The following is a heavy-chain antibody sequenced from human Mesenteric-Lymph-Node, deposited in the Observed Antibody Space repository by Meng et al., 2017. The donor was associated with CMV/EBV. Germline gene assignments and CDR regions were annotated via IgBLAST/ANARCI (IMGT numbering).Heavy chain of an antibody. CDR3: ASLIAGGGGRGN. J-gene: IGHJ4*02. D-gene: IGHD1-26*01. CDR1: GGVISSARYH. Sequence: CIVSGGVISSARYHWNWIRQPPGKGLEWIGQTWFGRGTNYNPSLKSRLTISLDTSKNQFTLQLSSVTAADTAIYYCASLIAGGGGRGNWGQGTLVTVSS. V-gene: IGHV4-61*01. CDR2: TWFGRGT.